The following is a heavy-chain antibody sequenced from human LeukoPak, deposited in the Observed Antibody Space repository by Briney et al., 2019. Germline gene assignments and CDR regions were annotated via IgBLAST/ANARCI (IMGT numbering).Heavy chain of an antibody. Sequence: GGSLRLSCAGSGFSFNNYAMYWVRQAPGKGLEWVSALSSSGLSPYYADSVKGRFTISRDNSKNTLYYQLDSLTAEDTAVYYCAKDRASATYEYFQYWGQGTQVTVSS. J-gene: IGHJ1*01. CDR1: GFSFNNYA. V-gene: IGHV3-23*01. D-gene: IGHD3-10*01. CDR2: LSSSGLSP. CDR3: AKDRASATYEYFQY.